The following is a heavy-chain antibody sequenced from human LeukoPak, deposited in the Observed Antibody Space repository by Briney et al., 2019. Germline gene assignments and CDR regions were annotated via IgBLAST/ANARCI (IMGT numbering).Heavy chain of an antibody. CDR3: ARDYYASGSYYSGPVDY. V-gene: IGHV3-7*01. CDR1: GFTFSSYW. CDR2: IKQDGSEK. J-gene: IGHJ4*02. Sequence: GGPLRLSCAASGFTFSSYWMSWVRQAPGTGLEWVANIKQDGSEKYYVDSVKGRFTISRDNAKSSLFLQMNSLRAEDTAVYYCARDYYASGSYYSGPVDYWGQGTLVTVSS. D-gene: IGHD3-10*01.